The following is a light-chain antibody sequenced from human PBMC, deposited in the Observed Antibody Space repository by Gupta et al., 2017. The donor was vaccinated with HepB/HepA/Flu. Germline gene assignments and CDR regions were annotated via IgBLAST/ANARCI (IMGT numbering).Light chain of an antibody. CDR1: QSLLHSNGYNY. CDR3: MQARQTLT. CDR2: LGS. J-gene: IGKJ4*01. V-gene: IGKV2-28*01. Sequence: DIVMTQSPLSLPVTPGEPASISCRSSQSLLHSNGYNYLDWYLQKQGQSPQLLIYLGSNRASGVPDRFSGSGAGTDFTLKISRVEAEDVGVYYCMQARQTLTFGGGTKVEIK.